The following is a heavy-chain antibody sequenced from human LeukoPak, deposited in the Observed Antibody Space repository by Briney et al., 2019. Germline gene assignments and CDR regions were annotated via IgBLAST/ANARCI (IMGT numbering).Heavy chain of an antibody. Sequence: GGSLRLSCAASGFTFSNYAMNWVRQAPGKGLEWVSTISGSGTKTYYADSVKGRFTISRDNSKNMVSLQMNSLRAKDTALYYCAKGGLIWDYSYYFDYWGQGMLVTVSA. J-gene: IGHJ4*02. V-gene: IGHV3-23*01. CDR3: AKGGLIWDYSYYFDY. CDR1: GFTFSNYA. CDR2: ISGSGTKT. D-gene: IGHD5-18*01.